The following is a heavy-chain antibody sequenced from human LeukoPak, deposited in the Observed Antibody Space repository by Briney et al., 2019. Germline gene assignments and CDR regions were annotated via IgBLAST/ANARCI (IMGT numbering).Heavy chain of an antibody. Sequence: GASVKVSCKASGGTFSSNAISWVRQAPGQGLEWMGRIIPIFGTANYAQKFQGRVTITTDESTSTAYMELSSLRSEDTAVYYCARDSLGYDSSGYYFRGFDYWGQGTLVTVSS. CDR1: GGTFSSNA. V-gene: IGHV1-69*05. J-gene: IGHJ4*02. D-gene: IGHD3-22*01. CDR3: ARDSLGYDSSGYYFRGFDY. CDR2: IIPIFGTA.